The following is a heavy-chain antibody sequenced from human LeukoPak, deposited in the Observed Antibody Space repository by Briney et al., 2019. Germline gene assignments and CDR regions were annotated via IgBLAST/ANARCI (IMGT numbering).Heavy chain of an antibody. Sequence: GGSLRLSCEASGFSFSNSWMSWVRQAPGKGLEWVANINQDGTQKYFVDSVKGRITISRDKAKNSLYLQMNSLRDEDTAVYSCERNPGVAAGRGYYYYMGVWGKGTTVTVSS. V-gene: IGHV3-7*01. CDR3: ERNPGVAAGRGYYYYMGV. CDR1: GFSFSNSW. J-gene: IGHJ6*03. D-gene: IGHD2-15*01. CDR2: INQDGTQK.